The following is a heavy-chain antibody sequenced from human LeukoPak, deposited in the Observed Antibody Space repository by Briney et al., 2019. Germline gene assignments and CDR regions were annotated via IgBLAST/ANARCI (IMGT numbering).Heavy chain of an antibody. D-gene: IGHD3-9*01. V-gene: IGHV3-7*01. CDR2: IKQDGSET. CDR1: GFTFSNFW. CDR3: ASDQASDTFTIPFGC. Sequence: GGSLRLSCAASGFTFSNFWISWVRQAPGKGLEWVANIKQDGSETYYVDSVKGRFTISRDNTKSSLYLQMNSLRAEDTAVYYCASDQASDTFTIPFGCWGQGTLVTVSS. J-gene: IGHJ4*02.